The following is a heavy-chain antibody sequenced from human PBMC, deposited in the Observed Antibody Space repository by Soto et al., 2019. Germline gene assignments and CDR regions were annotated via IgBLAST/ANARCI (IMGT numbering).Heavy chain of an antibody. J-gene: IGHJ4*02. Sequence: PGGSLRLSCAASGFTFSSYAMSWVRQAPGKGLEWVSAISGSGGSTYYADSVKGRFTISRDNAKNTLYLQMNSLRAEDTAVYYCASGLYSGYVGAHWGQGTLVTVSS. CDR1: GFTFSSYA. CDR3: ASGLYSGYVGAH. D-gene: IGHD5-12*01. V-gene: IGHV3-23*01. CDR2: ISGSGGST.